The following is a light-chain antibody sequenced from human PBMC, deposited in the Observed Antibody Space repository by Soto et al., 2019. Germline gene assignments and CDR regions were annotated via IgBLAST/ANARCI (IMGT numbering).Light chain of an antibody. CDR2: KAS. Sequence: IQLTQSPSTLSPSVGDRVTITCRASQKINNWLAWYQQKPGTPPKLLISKASNLESGVPSRFSGSGSETEFTLTISSLQPDDFATYYCQQYNSYSLLTFAGGTRVDIK. V-gene: IGKV1-5*03. CDR1: QKINNW. CDR3: QQYNSYSLLT. J-gene: IGKJ4*01.